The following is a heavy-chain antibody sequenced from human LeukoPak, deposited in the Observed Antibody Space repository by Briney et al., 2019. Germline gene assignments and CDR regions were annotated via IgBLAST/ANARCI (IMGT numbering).Heavy chain of an antibody. D-gene: IGHD3-22*01. J-gene: IGHJ4*02. CDR3: ANVDYYDSSGSLDY. V-gene: IGHV3-74*01. CDR2: IKSDGST. CDR1: GFTFSSYW. Sequence: PGGSLRLSCAASGFTFSSYWMHWVRQAPVKGLVWVSRIKSDGSTNYADSVKGRFTISRDNSKNTLYLQMNSLRAEDTAVYYCANVDYYDSSGSLDYWGQGTLVTVSS.